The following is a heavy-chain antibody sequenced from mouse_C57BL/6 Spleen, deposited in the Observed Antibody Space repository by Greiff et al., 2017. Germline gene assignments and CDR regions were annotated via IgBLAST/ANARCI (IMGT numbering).Heavy chain of an antibody. CDR2: IDPSDSST. D-gene: IGHD1-1*01. CDR1: GYTFTSYW. J-gene: IGHJ1*03. Sequence: QVQLQQPGAELVKPGASVKLSCKASGYTFTSYWMQWVKQRPGQGLEWIGEIDPSDSSTNYNPKFKGKATLTVDTSSSTAYMQLSSLTSEDSAVYYCARLGGSSFQRYFDGWGTGTTVTVAS. V-gene: IGHV1-50*01. CDR3: ARLGGSSFQRYFDG.